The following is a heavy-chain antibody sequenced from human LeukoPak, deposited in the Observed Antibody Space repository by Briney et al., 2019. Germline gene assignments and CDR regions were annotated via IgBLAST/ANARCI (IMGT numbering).Heavy chain of an antibody. Sequence: ASVKVSCKASGYTFTSYYMHWVRQARGQGLEWMGIINPSGGSTSYAQKFQGRVTMTRDTSTSTVYMELSSLRSEDAAVYYCARACLGIDYFDYWGQGTLVTVSS. CDR2: INPSGGST. CDR1: GYTFTSYY. J-gene: IGHJ4*02. V-gene: IGHV1-46*01. D-gene: IGHD7-27*01. CDR3: ARACLGIDYFDY.